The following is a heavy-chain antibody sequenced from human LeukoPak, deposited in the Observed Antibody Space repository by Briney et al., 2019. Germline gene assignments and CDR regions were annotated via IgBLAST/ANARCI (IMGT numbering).Heavy chain of an antibody. D-gene: IGHD6-19*01. J-gene: IGHJ4*02. V-gene: IGHV3-64*01. CDR3: AREAGIAVAGKDLDY. CDR2: ISSNGGST. CDR1: GFTFSSYA. Sequence: PGGSLRLSCAASGFTFSSYAMHWVRQAPGKGLEYVSAISSNGGSTYYANSVKGRFTISRDNSKNTLYLQMGSLRAEDMAVYYCAREAGIAVAGKDLDYWGQGTLVTVSS.